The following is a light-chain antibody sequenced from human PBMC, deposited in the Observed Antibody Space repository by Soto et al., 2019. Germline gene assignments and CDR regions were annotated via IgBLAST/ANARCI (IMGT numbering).Light chain of an antibody. Sequence: EIGLTQSPATLSVSPGERATLSCRASQSLRSSLAWYQQKPGQAPRLLIYGASTRATGIPARFSGSGSGTEFTLTISSLQSEDFAVYFCQQYNIWPQTFGQGTKVDIK. V-gene: IGKV3-15*01. J-gene: IGKJ1*01. CDR3: QQYNIWPQT. CDR2: GAS. CDR1: QSLRSS.